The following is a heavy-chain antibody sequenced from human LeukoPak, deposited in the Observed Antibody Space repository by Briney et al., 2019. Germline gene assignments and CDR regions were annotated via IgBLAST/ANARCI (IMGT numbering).Heavy chain of an antibody. CDR1: GFTFSDYY. D-gene: IGHD3-9*01. J-gene: IGHJ4*02. CDR2: ISSSGSTI. CDR3: ARGRHYDILTGYFGMAYYLDY. Sequence: GGSLRLSCAASGFTFSDYYMSWIRQAPGKGLEWVSYISSSGSTIYYADSVKGRFTISRDNAKNSLYLQMNSLRAEDTAVYYCARGRHYDILTGYFGMAYYLDYWGQGTLVTVSS. V-gene: IGHV3-11*01.